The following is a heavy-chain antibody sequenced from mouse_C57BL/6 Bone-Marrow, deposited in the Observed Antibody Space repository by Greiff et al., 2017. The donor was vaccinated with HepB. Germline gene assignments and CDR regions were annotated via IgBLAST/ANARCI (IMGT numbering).Heavy chain of an antibody. D-gene: IGHD1-3*01. V-gene: IGHV5-4*03. J-gene: IGHJ1*03. CDR3: ARAPLTYWYFDV. CDR1: GFTFSSYA. Sequence: EVKVVESGGGLVKPGGSLKLSCAASGFTFSSYAMSWVRQTPEKRLEWVATISDGGSYTYYPDNVKGRFTISRDNAKNNLYLQMSQLKSEDTAMYYCARAPLTYWYFDVWGTGTTVTVSS. CDR2: ISDGGSYT.